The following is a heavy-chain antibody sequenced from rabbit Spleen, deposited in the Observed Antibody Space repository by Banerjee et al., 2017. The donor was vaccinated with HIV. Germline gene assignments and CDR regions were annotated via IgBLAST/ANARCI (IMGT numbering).Heavy chain of an antibody. CDR2: IDGGSSGST. D-gene: IGHD1-1*01. CDR3: ARDLVAVIGWNFNL. CDR1: GFSFSSSYY. Sequence: QLLEESGGDLVKPGASLTLTCTASGFSFSSSYYMCWVRQAPGKGLEWIACIDGGSSGSTYYASWAKGRFTISRTSSTTVTLQMTSLTAADTATYFCARDLVAVIGWNFNLWGPGTLVTVS. V-gene: IGHV1S40*01. J-gene: IGHJ4*01.